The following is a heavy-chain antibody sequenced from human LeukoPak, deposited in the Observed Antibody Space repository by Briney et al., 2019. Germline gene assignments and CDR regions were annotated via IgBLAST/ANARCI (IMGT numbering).Heavy chain of an antibody. CDR2: ISSTGSYI. CDR1: GFTFSRHT. Sequence: GGSLRLSCAASGFTFSRHTMNWVRQAPGKGLEWVSSISSTGSYIYYAESLKGRFTVSRDNAKNYVYLQMNSLRVDVTAVYYCARAERLLEWLLDSWGQGTLVTVSS. CDR3: ARAERLLEWLLDS. D-gene: IGHD3-3*01. J-gene: IGHJ4*02. V-gene: IGHV3-21*01.